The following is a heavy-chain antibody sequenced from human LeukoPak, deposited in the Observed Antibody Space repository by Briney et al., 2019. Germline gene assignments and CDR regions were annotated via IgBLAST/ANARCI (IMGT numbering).Heavy chain of an antibody. V-gene: IGHV4-34*01. CDR2: INHSGST. D-gene: IGHD6-19*01. Sequence: SETLSLTCAVYGGSFSGYYWSWLRQPPGKGPEWLGEINHSGSTNYNPSLKSRVTISVDTSKNQFSLKLSPVTAADTAVYYCARLVSRRQGYSSGPDYWGQGTLVTLSS. J-gene: IGHJ4*02. CDR3: ARLVSRRQGYSSGPDY. CDR1: GGSFSGYY.